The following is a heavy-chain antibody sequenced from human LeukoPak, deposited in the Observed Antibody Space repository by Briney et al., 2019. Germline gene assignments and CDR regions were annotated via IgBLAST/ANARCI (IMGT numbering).Heavy chain of an antibody. D-gene: IGHD2-8*02. V-gene: IGHV3-23*01. Sequence: GGSLRLSCAASGFTFSSYAMSWVRQAPGKGLEWVSAISGSGGSTYHADSVKGRFTISRDNSKNTLYLQMNSLRAEDTAVYYCAKVLISRYYFDYWGQGTLVTVSS. J-gene: IGHJ4*02. CDR3: AKVLISRYYFDY. CDR2: ISGSGGST. CDR1: GFTFSSYA.